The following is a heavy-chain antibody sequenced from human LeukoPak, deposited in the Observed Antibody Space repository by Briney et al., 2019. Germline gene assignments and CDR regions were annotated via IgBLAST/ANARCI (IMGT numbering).Heavy chain of an antibody. CDR1: GFTFSSYA. CDR3: ARSARGVIFDV. D-gene: IGHD3-10*01. V-gene: IGHV3-30-3*01. CDR2: ISYDGSNK. Sequence: GGSLRLSCAASGFTFSSYAMHWVRQAPGKGLEWVAVISYDGSNKYYADSVKGRFTISRDNSKNTLYLQMNSLRAEDTAVYYCARSARGVIFDVWGKGTTVIVSS. J-gene: IGHJ6*04.